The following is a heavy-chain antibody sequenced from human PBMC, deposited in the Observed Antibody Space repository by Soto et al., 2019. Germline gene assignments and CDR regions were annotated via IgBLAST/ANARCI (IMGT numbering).Heavy chain of an antibody. J-gene: IGHJ1*01. CDR2: INPSGGGT. CDR3: ARSAVVVVAANAEYFQH. Sequence: QVQLVQSGAEVKKPGASVKVSCKASGYTFTSYYMHWVRQAPGQGLEWMGIINPSGGGTSYAQKFQGRVTMTRDTSTSTVYMELSSLRSEDTAVYYCARSAVVVVAANAEYFQHWGQGTLVTVSS. V-gene: IGHV1-46*01. D-gene: IGHD2-15*01. CDR1: GYTFTSYY.